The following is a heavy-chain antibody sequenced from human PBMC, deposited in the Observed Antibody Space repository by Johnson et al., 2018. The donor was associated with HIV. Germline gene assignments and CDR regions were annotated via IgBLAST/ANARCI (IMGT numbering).Heavy chain of an antibody. Sequence: VQLVESGGGVVQPGRSLRLSCAASGFSFSSYPMHWVRQAPGKGPEWVANINPDGSEENYVDSLEGRFTVSRDNAKNSLYLQIDNLRAADTAVYYCARDGIYSSPWDVFDIWGQGTVVIVSS. CDR3: ARDGIYSSPWDVFDI. J-gene: IGHJ3*02. D-gene: IGHD3-22*01. CDR1: GFSFSSYP. V-gene: IGHV3-7*05. CDR2: INPDGSEE.